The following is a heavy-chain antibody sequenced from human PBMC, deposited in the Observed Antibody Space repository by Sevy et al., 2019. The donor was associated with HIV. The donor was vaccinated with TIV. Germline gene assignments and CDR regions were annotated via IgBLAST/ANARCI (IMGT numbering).Heavy chain of an antibody. CDR3: ARQGGRSEFGFHFDI. J-gene: IGHJ3*02. V-gene: IGHV4-59*13. CDR1: GGSISSYY. Sequence: SETLSLTCTVFGGSISSYYWSWIRQPPGKELEWIGYMYYSGSTNYNPSLKSRVTTSADTSKNQFSLKLTSLTPADTAVYYCARQGGRSEFGFHFDIWGRGTMVTVSS. CDR2: MYYSGST. D-gene: IGHD3-16*01.